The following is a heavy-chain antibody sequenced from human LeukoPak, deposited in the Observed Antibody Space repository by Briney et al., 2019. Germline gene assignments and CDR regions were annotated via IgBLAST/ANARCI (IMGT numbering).Heavy chain of an antibody. CDR1: GFTFSSYG. CDR3: AKELKHRQYYYDLNWFDP. Sequence: PGGSLRLSCAASGFTFSSYGMHWVRQAPGKGLEWVAFISYDGRNKYSADSVKDRFTISRDNSKNTLYLQMNSLRPEDTAVYYCAKELKHRQYYYDLNWFDPWGQGTLVTVSS. CDR2: ISYDGRNK. D-gene: IGHD3-22*01. V-gene: IGHV3-30*18. J-gene: IGHJ5*02.